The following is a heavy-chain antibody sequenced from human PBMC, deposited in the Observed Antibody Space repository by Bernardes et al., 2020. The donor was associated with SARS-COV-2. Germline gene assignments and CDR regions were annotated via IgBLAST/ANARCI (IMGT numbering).Heavy chain of an antibody. CDR3: ARDLPDSSSWYDGYFDY. J-gene: IGHJ4*02. CDR1: GFTFSSYG. V-gene: IGHV3-33*01. Sequence: GSLRLSCAASGFTFSSYGMHWVRQAPGKGLEWVAVIWYDGSNKYYADSVKGRFTISRDNSKNTLYLQMNSLRAEDTAVYYCARDLPDSSSWYDGYFDYWGQGTLVTVSS. CDR2: IWYDGSNK. D-gene: IGHD6-13*01.